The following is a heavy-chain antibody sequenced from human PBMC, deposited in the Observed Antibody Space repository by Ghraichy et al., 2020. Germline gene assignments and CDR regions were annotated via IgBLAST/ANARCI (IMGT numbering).Heavy chain of an antibody. J-gene: IGHJ6*02. Sequence: GGSLRLSCAASGFTFSSYSMNWVRQAPGKGLEWVSSISSSSSYIYYADSVKGRFTISRDNAKNSLYLQMNSLRAEDTAVYYCARAPPRTNYYYGMDVWGQGTTVTVSS. CDR1: GFTFSSYS. D-gene: IGHD2-2*01. V-gene: IGHV3-21*01. CDR2: ISSSSSYI. CDR3: ARAPPRTNYYYGMDV.